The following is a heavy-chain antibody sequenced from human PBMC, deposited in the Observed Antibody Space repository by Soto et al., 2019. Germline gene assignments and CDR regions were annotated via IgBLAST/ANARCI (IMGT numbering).Heavy chain of an antibody. CDR1: GFTFSGSA. Sequence: GGSLRLSCAASGFTFSGSAMHWVRQASGKGLEWVGRIRSKANSYATAYAASVKGRFTISRDDSKNTAYLQMNSLKTEDTAVYYCTRPYYYDSSGYYFDYFDYWGQGTLVTVSS. CDR3: TRPYYYDSSGYYFDYFDY. V-gene: IGHV3-73*01. D-gene: IGHD3-22*01. J-gene: IGHJ4*02. CDR2: IRSKANSYAT.